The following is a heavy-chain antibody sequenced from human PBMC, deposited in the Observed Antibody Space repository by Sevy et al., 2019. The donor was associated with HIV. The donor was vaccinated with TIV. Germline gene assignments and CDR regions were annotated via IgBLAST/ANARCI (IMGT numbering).Heavy chain of an antibody. V-gene: IGHV3-13*01. D-gene: IGHD2-15*01. Sequence: GGSLRLSCAASGFTFSSYAMSWVRQAPGKGLEWVSGIGTAGNTYYPDSVKGRFTISRENAENSVHLQMNTLRAGDTAVYYCATARAGAAFFFEYWSQGTLVTVSS. CDR1: GFTFSSYA. CDR3: ATARAGAAFFFEY. J-gene: IGHJ4*02. CDR2: IGTAGNT.